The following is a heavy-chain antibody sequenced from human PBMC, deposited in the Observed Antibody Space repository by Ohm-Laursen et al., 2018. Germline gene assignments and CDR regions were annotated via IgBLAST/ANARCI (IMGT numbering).Heavy chain of an antibody. CDR3: AKARSAVVFAASNH. V-gene: IGHV3-23*01. CDR1: GFTFSSYA. CDR2: ISGSGVST. J-gene: IGHJ5*02. D-gene: IGHD2-15*01. Sequence: SLRLSCAASGFTFSSYAMSWVRQAPGKGLEWVSAISGSGVSTFYADSVKARFTISRDSSENTVYFQMNDLRAEDTALYYCAKARSAVVFAASNHWGQGALVIVSS.